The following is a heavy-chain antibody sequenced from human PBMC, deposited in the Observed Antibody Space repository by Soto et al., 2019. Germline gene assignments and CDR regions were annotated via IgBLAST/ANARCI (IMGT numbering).Heavy chain of an antibody. J-gene: IGHJ4*02. D-gene: IGHD3-22*01. CDR2: IYYSGST. Sequence: KPSETLSLTCTVSGGPVSSGSYYWSWIRQPPGKGLEWIGYIYYSGSTNYNPSLKSRVTISVDTSKNQFSLKLSSVTAADTAVYYCAREGYYDSSGYIDYWGQGTLVTVSS. CDR1: GGPVSSGSYY. V-gene: IGHV4-61*01. CDR3: AREGYYDSSGYIDY.